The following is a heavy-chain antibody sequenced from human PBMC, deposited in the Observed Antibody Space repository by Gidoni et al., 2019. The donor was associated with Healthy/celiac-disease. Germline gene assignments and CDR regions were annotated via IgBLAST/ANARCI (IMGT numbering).Heavy chain of an antibody. J-gene: IGHJ6*02. D-gene: IGHD5-12*01. CDR1: GYTLTELS. CDR2: FDPEDGET. V-gene: IGHV1-24*01. Sequence: QVQLVQSGAEVKKPGASVKVSCKVSGYTLTELSMHWVRQAPGKGLEWMGGFDPEDGETIYAQKFQGRVTMTEDTSTDTAYMELSSLRSEDTAVYYCATVGIGWLRRNTDYYYYGMDVWGQGTTVTVSS. CDR3: ATVGIGWLRRNTDYYYYGMDV.